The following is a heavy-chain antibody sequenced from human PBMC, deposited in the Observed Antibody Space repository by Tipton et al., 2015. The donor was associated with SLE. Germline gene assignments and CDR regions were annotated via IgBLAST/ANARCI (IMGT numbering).Heavy chain of an antibody. CDR2: IRYDGSNK. D-gene: IGHD6-6*01. Sequence: SLRLSCAASGFIFSTYGIHWVRQAPGKGLEWVAFIRYDGSNKYYVDSVKGRFTISRDNSKNTLYLQMNSLRAEDTAVYYCARDPRIAAHSYFDYWGQGTLVTVSS. CDR1: GFIFSTYG. J-gene: IGHJ4*02. CDR3: ARDPRIAAHSYFDY. V-gene: IGHV3-30*02.